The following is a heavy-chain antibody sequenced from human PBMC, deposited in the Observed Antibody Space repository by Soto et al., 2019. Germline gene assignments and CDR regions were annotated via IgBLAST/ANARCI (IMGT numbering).Heavy chain of an antibody. D-gene: IGHD4-17*01. CDR1: GGSISSSSYY. CDR3: ARLLRVNTVSHFDY. V-gene: IGHV4-39*01. J-gene: IGHJ4*02. Sequence: PSETLSLTCTVSGGSISSSSYYWGWIRQPPGKGLEWIGSIYYSGSTYYNPSLKSRVTISVDTSKNQFSLKLSSVTAADTAVYYCARLLRVNTVSHFDYWGQGTLVTVSS. CDR2: IYYSGST.